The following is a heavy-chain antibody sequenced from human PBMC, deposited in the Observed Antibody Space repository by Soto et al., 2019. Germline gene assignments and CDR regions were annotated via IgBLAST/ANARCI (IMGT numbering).Heavy chain of an antibody. Sequence: GASVKLSCTASRGSFRSDAITWVRQAPGQGHEWIGEIIPIFDTTNYAPDLKGGVTITAETATTTVYMEVNSLTPDDTAVYYCAREVVTETTLGYFDIGRQGALVTVSS. D-gene: IGHD2-21*02. J-gene: IGHJ4*02. V-gene: IGHV1-69*06. CDR3: AREVVTETTLGYFDI. CDR1: RGSFRSDA. CDR2: IIPIFDTT.